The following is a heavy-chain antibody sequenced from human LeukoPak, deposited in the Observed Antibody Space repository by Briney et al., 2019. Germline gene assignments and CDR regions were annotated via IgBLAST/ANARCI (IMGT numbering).Heavy chain of an antibody. CDR2: IYYSGST. J-gene: IGHJ4*02. V-gene: IGHV4-30-4*01. Sequence: SQTLSLTCTVSGGSISSGDYYWSWIRQPPGQGLEWIGYIYYSGSTYYNPSLKSRVTISVDTSKNQFSLKLSSVTAADTAVYYCARVEVAATFFDYWGQGTLVTVSS. D-gene: IGHD2-15*01. CDR3: ARVEVAATFFDY. CDR1: GGSISSGDYY.